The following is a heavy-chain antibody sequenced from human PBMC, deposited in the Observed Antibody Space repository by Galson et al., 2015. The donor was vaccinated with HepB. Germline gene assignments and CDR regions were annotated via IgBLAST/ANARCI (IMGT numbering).Heavy chain of an antibody. J-gene: IGHJ4*02. D-gene: IGHD3-10*01. CDR3: AKVGLWFGEWPYYFDY. Sequence: LRLSCAASGFTFSSYAMSWVRQAPGKGLEWVSAISGSGGSTYYADSVRGRFTISRDNSKNTLYLQMNSLRAEDTAVYYCAKVGLWFGEWPYYFDYWGQGTLVTVSS. CDR2: ISGSGGST. V-gene: IGHV3-23*01. CDR1: GFTFSSYA.